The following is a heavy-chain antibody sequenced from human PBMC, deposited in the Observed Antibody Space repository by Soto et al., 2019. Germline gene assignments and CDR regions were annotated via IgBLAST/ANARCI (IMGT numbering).Heavy chain of an antibody. V-gene: IGHV3-9*01. CDR3: AKVSVGGYSSTHFDY. D-gene: IGHD6-13*01. J-gene: IGHJ4*02. Sequence: GGSLRLSCAASGFTFDDYAMHWVRQAPGKGLEWVSGISWNSGSIGYADSVKGRFTISRDNAKNSLYLQMNSLRAEDTALYYCAKVSVGGYSSTHFDYWGQGTLVTVSS. CDR1: GFTFDDYA. CDR2: ISWNSGSI.